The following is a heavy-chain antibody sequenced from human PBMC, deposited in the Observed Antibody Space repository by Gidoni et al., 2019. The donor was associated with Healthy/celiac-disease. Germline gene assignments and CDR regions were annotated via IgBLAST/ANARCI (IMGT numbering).Heavy chain of an antibody. V-gene: IGHV4-39*01. J-gene: IGHJ3*02. Sequence: QLQLQESGPGLLKPSETLSPPCPVSGGSIISVSYYWGLFCQPPGKGLEWIGSISYSGSTYPKPSLKSRVTISVDKSTKQFSLKLSSVTAANTDVYYCARHGTMMVVVTDAFDIWGQGTMVTVSS. CDR2: ISYSGST. D-gene: IGHD3-22*01. CDR1: GGSIISVSYY. CDR3: ARHGTMMVVVTDAFDI.